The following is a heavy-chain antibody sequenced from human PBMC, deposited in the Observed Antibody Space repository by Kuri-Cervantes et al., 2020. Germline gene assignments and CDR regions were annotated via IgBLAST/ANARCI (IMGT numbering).Heavy chain of an antibody. CDR3: ARDGDTSNWPRRWFDP. CDR2: IKQDGSEK. D-gene: IGHD6-13*01. Sequence: GGSLRLSCAASGFTFSDHYMNWVRQAPGKGLEWVANIKQDGSEKYYVDSVKGRFTISRDNAKNSLYLQMNSLRAEDTAVYYCARDGDTSNWPRRWFDPWGQGTLVTVSS. V-gene: IGHV3-7*01. J-gene: IGHJ5*02. CDR1: GFTFSDHY.